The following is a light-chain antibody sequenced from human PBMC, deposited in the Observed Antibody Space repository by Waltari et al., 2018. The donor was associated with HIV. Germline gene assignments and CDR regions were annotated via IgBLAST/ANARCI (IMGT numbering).Light chain of an antibody. Sequence: SLELTQPSSVSVSPGQAARITCSGDLLAKNKHARWFQQKPGQAPVVVIDKDPERPSAIPERFSGSSSGTTVTLTIGGVQVEDEADYYCYSAADDNRLIFGGGTKLTVL. CDR1: LLAKNKH. CDR3: YSAADDNRLI. CDR2: KDP. J-gene: IGLJ2*01. V-gene: IGLV3-27*01.